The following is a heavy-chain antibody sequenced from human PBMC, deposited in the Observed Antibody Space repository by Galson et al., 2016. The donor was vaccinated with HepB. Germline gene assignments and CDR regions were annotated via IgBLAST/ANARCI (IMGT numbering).Heavy chain of an antibody. CDR3: AKSPWYDSSGYYYFDY. Sequence: RLSCAASGXTFSSYAMSWVRQAPGEGLEXXXGISGSGGSTFYADSVKGRFTISRDKSKNTLYLQMDSLRAEDTAVYHCAKSPWYDSSGYYYFDYWGQGTLVTVSS. CDR2: ISGSGGST. D-gene: IGHD3-22*01. V-gene: IGHV3-23*01. J-gene: IGHJ4*02. CDR1: GXTFSSYA.